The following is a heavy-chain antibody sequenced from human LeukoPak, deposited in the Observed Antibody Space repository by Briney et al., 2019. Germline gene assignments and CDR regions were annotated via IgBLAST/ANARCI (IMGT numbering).Heavy chain of an antibody. CDR3: AKDEAWLPAAD. J-gene: IGHJ4*02. D-gene: IGHD2-2*01. CDR2: ITGSGDSA. CDR1: GFTFTNYA. V-gene: IGHV3-23*01. Sequence: GGSLRLSCAPSGFTFTNYAMSWVRQAPGKGLEWVSSITGSGDSAYYADSVKGRFTISRDNSKDTLYLQMNSLRAEDTAIYFCAKDEAWLPAADWGQGTLVTVSS.